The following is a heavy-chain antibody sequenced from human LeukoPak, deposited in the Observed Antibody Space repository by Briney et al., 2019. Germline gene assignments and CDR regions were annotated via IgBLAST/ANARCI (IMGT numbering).Heavy chain of an antibody. CDR1: GFTFSSYS. Sequence: PGGSLRLSCAASGFTFSSYSMNWVRQAPGKGLEWVSSISSSSSYIYYADSVKGRFTISRDNAKNSLYLQMNSLRAEDTAVYYCARGYSGYGYFDYWGQGTLVTVSS. V-gene: IGHV3-21*01. CDR3: ARGYSGYGYFDY. J-gene: IGHJ4*02. CDR2: ISSSSSYI. D-gene: IGHD5-12*01.